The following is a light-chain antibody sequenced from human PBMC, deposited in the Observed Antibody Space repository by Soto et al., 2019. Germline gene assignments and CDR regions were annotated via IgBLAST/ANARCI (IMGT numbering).Light chain of an antibody. Sequence: QSALTQPASVSGSPGQSITISCTGTSSDVGGYNYVSWYQQYPGKAPKLMIHDVSNRPSGVSNRFSGSKSGNTASLTISGLQAEDEGDYYCSSFTTISTYVFGTWTKLTVL. CDR3: SSFTTISTYV. V-gene: IGLV2-14*03. CDR2: DVS. J-gene: IGLJ1*01. CDR1: SSDVGGYNY.